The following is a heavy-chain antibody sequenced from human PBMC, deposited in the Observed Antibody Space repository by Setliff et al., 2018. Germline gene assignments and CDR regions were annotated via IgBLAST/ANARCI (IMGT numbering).Heavy chain of an antibody. CDR1: GGSIGSYY. CDR2: IYYSGST. Sequence: KPSETLSLTCTVSGGSIGSYYWSWIRQPPGKGLEWIGYIYYSGSTNYNPSLKSRVTISVDTSKNQFSLKLSSVTAADTAVYYCARVGRGYSGYASSAFDIWGQGTMVTVSS. D-gene: IGHD5-12*01. V-gene: IGHV4-59*01. J-gene: IGHJ3*02. CDR3: ARVGRGYSGYASSAFDI.